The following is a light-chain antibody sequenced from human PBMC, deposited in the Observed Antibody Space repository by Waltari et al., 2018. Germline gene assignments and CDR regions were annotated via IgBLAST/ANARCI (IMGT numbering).Light chain of an antibody. V-gene: IGKV1-27*01. CDR3: QKYNSAPWT. Sequence: DIQMTQSPSSLSASGGARVTITCRASQDISTSLAWYQQKPGKVPKVLIFAISTLQSGVPSRFSGSGSGTDFTLTISSLQPEDVATYYCQKYNSAPWTFGQGTRVEIK. CDR1: QDISTS. CDR2: AIS. J-gene: IGKJ1*01.